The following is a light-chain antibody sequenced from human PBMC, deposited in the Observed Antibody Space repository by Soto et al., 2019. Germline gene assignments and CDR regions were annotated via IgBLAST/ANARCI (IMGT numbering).Light chain of an antibody. CDR1: QSVNNY. J-gene: IGKJ5*01. CDR2: DAS. Sequence: EIVLTQSPATLSLSPGERATLSCRASQSVNNYLHWYQQKPGQAPRLLIFDASNRATGIPARFSGSGSGTDFTLTISSLQPEDFATYYCQQSYSTPITFGQGTRLENK. CDR3: QQSYSTPIT. V-gene: IGKV3-11*01.